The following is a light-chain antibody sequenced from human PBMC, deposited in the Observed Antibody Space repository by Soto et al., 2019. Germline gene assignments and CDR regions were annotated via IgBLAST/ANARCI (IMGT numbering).Light chain of an antibody. Sequence: EIVMTQSPATLSLSPGERATLSCRASQSITNNLAWYQHKPGQGPRLLIYGASTRATGIPARFSGSGSGTDFTLTISSLQSEDFAVYLCQQYNNWPPFTFGQGTKLEIK. CDR2: GAS. CDR1: QSITNN. CDR3: QQYNNWPPFT. V-gene: IGKV3-15*01. J-gene: IGKJ2*01.